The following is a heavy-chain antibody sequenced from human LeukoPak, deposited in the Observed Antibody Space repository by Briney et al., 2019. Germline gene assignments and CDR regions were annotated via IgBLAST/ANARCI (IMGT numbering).Heavy chain of an antibody. J-gene: IGHJ4*02. CDR2: INHSGST. CDR1: GGSFSGYY. V-gene: IGHV4-34*01. D-gene: IGHD6-19*01. CDR3: ASAGRPLSAVAGLKDY. Sequence: PSETLSLTCAVYGGSFSGYYWSWIRQPPGKGLVWIGEINHSGSTNYNPSLKSRVTISVDTSKNQLSLKLSSVTAADTAVYYCASAGRPLSAVAGLKDYWGQGTVVTVSS.